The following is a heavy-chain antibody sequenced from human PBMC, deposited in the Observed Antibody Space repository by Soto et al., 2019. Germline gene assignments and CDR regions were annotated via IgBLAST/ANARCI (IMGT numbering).Heavy chain of an antibody. J-gene: IGHJ2*01. V-gene: IGHV3-48*01. CDR2: ISGSSSNI. CDR1: GFSFSNYA. D-gene: IGHD1-26*01. CDR3: ARDPSRGSDWARYLDL. Sequence: EVQLVESGGGLVQPGGSLRLSCAASGFSFSNYAMDWVRQAPGKGLEWVSYISGSSSNIRYADSVKGRFTISRDNAKSSVYLQMNSLGADDMAVYYCARDPSRGSDWARYLDLWGRGTLVTVSS.